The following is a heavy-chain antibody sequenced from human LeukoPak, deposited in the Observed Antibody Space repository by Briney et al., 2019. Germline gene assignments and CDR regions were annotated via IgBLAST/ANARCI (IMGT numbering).Heavy chain of an antibody. Sequence: GGSLRLTCAASGFPFSGYWMTWVRQAPGKGLQWVASIKQDASDSRHVDSVKGRFTISRDNAKNSLFLQMNNLRPGDTAVYYCAKNIAAPGRVDYQLYGMDEWGQGTTVTVSS. J-gene: IGHJ6*02. D-gene: IGHD6-25*01. CDR3: AKNIAAPGRVDYQLYGMDE. CDR2: IKQDASDS. CDR1: GFPFSGYW. V-gene: IGHV3-7*01.